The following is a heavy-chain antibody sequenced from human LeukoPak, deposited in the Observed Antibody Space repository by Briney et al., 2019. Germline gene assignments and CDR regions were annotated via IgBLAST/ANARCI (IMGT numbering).Heavy chain of an antibody. CDR1: GGSFSGYY. Sequence: PSETLSLTCAVYGGSFSGYYWSWVRQAPGKGLEWVSAISGSGGSTYYADSVKGRFTISRDNSKNTLYLQMNSLRAEDTAVYYCAKDCLDYAHKLVYFQHWGQGTLVTVSS. CDR3: AKDCLDYAHKLVYFQH. D-gene: IGHD2-8*02. V-gene: IGHV3-23*01. CDR2: ISGSGGST. J-gene: IGHJ1*01.